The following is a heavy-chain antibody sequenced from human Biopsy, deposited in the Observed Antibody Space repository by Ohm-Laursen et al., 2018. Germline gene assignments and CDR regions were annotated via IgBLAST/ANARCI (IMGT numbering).Heavy chain of an antibody. V-gene: IGHV4-59*01. Sequence: SETLSLTCTASGGSIGSFFWSWIRQPPGKGLGWIGYIYYSGSTNYNPSLRSRVTISVDRSKNQFSLELSSVTAADTAVYYCARVGAGAPSIDYFDYWGQGALVTVSS. CDR1: GGSIGSFF. D-gene: IGHD1-26*01. CDR3: ARVGAGAPSIDYFDY. CDR2: IYYSGST. J-gene: IGHJ4*02.